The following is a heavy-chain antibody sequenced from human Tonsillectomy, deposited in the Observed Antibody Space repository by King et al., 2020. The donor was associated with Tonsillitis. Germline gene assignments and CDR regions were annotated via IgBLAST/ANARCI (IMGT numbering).Heavy chain of an antibody. CDR3: ARYVSGSFYY. Sequence: QLQESGPGIVKPSETLSLTCTVSGGSISSSDHYWAWIRQPPGKGLDWMGYMDYSGTIFYNPSLKSRITITGGTSENRFSLRLSAVTAADTAVYFVARYVSGSFYYWGQGALVTVSS. D-gene: IGHD1-26*01. CDR2: MDYSGTI. V-gene: IGHV4-39*01. CDR1: GGSISSSDHY. J-gene: IGHJ4*02.